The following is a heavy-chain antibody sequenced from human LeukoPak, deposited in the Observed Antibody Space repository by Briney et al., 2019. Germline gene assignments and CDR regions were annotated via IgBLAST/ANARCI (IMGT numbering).Heavy chain of an antibody. J-gene: IGHJ4*02. CDR3: ARSNDYDYHFNY. V-gene: IGHV1-69*05. CDR2: FIPILDTT. CDR1: GGSLTNYA. Sequence: SVKVSCKASGGSLTNYAVTWVRQAPGQGLEWMGGFIPILDTTNYAPNFQGRVTITTDESSTTAHVELSSLKWEDTALYYCARSNDYDYHFNYWGQGTLVTVSS. D-gene: IGHD5-12*01.